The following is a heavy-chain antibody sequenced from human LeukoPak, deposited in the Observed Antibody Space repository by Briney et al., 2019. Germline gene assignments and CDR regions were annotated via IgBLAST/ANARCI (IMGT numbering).Heavy chain of an antibody. CDR1: GGSISSGGYY. V-gene: IGHV4-61*08. Sequence: SQTLSLTCTVSGGSISSGGYYWSWIRQPPGKGLEWIGYIYYSGSTNYNPSLKSRVTISVDTSKNQFSLKLSSVTAADTAVYYCASQPQYYDILTGYYNAWYFDLWGRGTLVTVSS. CDR3: ASQPQYYDILTGYYNAWYFDL. CDR2: IYYSGST. D-gene: IGHD3-9*01. J-gene: IGHJ2*01.